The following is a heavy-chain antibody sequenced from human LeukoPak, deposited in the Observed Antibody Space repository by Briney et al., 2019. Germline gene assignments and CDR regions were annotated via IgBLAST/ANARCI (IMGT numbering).Heavy chain of an antibody. Sequence: SSETLSLTCAVYGGSFSGYYWSWIRQPPGKGLEWIGEINHSGSTNYNPSLKSRVTISVDTSKNQFSLKLSSVTAADTAVYYCARDRLYCSSTSCGGTHDYWGQGTLVTVSS. J-gene: IGHJ4*02. V-gene: IGHV4-34*01. CDR1: GGSFSGYY. CDR2: INHSGST. CDR3: ARDRLYCSSTSCGGTHDY. D-gene: IGHD2-2*01.